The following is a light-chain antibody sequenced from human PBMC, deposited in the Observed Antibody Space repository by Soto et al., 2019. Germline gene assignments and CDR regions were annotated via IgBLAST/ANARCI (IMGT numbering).Light chain of an antibody. CDR2: AAS. V-gene: IGKV1-9*01. CDR1: QVISTS. CDR3: QQYNSYPWT. J-gene: IGKJ1*01. Sequence: DIQLTQSPSFLSPSIGESVTITWRASQVISTSLAWYQVKPGKAPKLLIYAASTLESGVPSRFRGSGSGTEFTLTISRLQPDDFETYYCQQYNSYPWTFGQGTKVDIK.